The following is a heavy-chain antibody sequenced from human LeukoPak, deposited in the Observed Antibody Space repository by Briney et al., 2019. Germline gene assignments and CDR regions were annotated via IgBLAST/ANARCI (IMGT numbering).Heavy chain of an antibody. D-gene: IGHD3-9*01. CDR2: INPNSGGT. CDR1: GYTFTGYY. Sequence: ASVKVSCKASGYTFTGYYMHWVRQAPGQGLEWMGWINPNSGGTNYAQKFQGRVTMTRDTSISPAYMELSRLRSDDTAVYYCARDTYYDILTGYFPGDYWGQGTLVTVSS. V-gene: IGHV1-2*02. J-gene: IGHJ4*02. CDR3: ARDTYYDILTGYFPGDY.